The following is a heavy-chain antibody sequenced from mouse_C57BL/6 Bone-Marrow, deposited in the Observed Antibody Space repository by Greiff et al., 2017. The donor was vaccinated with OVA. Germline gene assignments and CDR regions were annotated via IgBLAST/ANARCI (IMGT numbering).Heavy chain of an antibody. D-gene: IGHD2-4*01. V-gene: IGHV1-81*01. Sequence: SGAELARPGASVKLSCKASGYTFTSYGISWVKQRTGQGLEWIGEIYPRSGNTYYNEKFKGKATLTADKSSSTAYMELRSLTSEDSAVYFCAREEDYLFAYWGQGTLVTVSA. CDR3: AREEDYLFAY. CDR1: GYTFTSYG. CDR2: IYPRSGNT. J-gene: IGHJ3*01.